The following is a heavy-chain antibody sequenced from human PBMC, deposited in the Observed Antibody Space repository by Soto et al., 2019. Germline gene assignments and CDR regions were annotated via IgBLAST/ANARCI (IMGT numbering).Heavy chain of an antibody. V-gene: IGHV4-31*03. D-gene: IGHD3-10*01. CDR3: GRGRVDYYGSGSYPRDAFDI. J-gene: IGHJ3*02. CDR1: GGSISSGGYY. CDR2: IYYSGST. Sequence: SETLSLTCTVSGGSISSGGYYWSWIRQHPGKGLEWIGYIYYSGSTYYNPSLKSRVTISVDTSKNQFSLKLSSVTAADTAVYYCGRGRVDYYGSGSYPRDAFDIWGQGTMVT.